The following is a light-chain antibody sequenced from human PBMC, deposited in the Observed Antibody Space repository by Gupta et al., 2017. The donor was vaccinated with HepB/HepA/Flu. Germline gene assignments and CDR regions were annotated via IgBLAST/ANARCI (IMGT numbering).Light chain of an antibody. CDR2: LGS. V-gene: IGKV2-28*01. CDR3: RQGLQSPRT. CDR1: QSLLRNGNNF. Sequence: DIMMTQSPLSLPVIPGESASISCRSSQSLLRNGNNFLDWYVQKPVQSPQLLIYLGSNRACGVPDRFSGSESGTDFTLKINRGEAGDVGIYCCRQGLQSPRTFGQGTRLEI. J-gene: IGKJ5*01.